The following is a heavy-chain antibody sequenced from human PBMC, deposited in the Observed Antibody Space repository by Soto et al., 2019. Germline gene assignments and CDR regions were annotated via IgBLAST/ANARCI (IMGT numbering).Heavy chain of an antibody. J-gene: IGHJ6*02. CDR3: ARDQVFGVVSQAYGMDV. CDR2: ISGTSTDI. D-gene: IGHD3-3*01. V-gene: IGHV3-21*01. Sequence: GGSLRLSCAASGFTFSRHSINWVRQAPGKGLECVSSISGTSTDIYYADSVKGRFTISRDNAKNSLYLQMNSLRVEDTAVYYCARDQVFGVVSQAYGMDVWGQGTTVTVSS. CDR1: GFTFSRHS.